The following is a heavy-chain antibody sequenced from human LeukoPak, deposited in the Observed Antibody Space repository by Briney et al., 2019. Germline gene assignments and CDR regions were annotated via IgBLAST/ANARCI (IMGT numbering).Heavy chain of an antibody. CDR2: IYSGGTT. J-gene: IGHJ3*02. V-gene: IGHV3-53*01. CDR1: GFTVSSNY. Sequence: GGSLRLSCAASGFTVSSNYMNWVRQAPGKGLEWVSVIYSGGTTYYADSVKGRFTISRDNSKNTLYLQINSLRAEDTAVYYCARDGKRTSNAFDIWGQGTMVTVSS. CDR3: ARDGKRTSNAFDI. D-gene: IGHD1-26*01.